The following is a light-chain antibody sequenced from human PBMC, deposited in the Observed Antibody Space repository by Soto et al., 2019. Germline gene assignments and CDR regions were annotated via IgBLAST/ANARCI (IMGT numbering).Light chain of an antibody. CDR2: DAS. J-gene: IGKJ1*01. CDR3: QQYNNWPRT. Sequence: EVVMTQSPATLSVSPGERATLSCRASESVSSKLVWYQKKPGQAPRLLIHDASTRATGIPARFSGSGSGTEFTLTISSLQSEDFAVYYCQQYNNWPRTFGQGTKV. V-gene: IGKV3-15*01. CDR1: ESVSSK.